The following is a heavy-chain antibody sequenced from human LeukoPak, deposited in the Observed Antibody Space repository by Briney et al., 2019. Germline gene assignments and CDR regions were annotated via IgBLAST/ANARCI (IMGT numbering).Heavy chain of an antibody. CDR1: GFTFSSYW. CDR2: ISGSGGST. J-gene: IGHJ1*01. V-gene: IGHV3-23*01. D-gene: IGHD2-2*02. Sequence: GGSLRLSCAASGFTFSSYWMSWVRQAPGKGLEWVSAISGSGGSTYYADSVKGRFTISRDNSKNTLYLQMNSLRAEDTAVYYCAKDQPYCSSTSCYTPGESFQHWGQGTLVTVSS. CDR3: AKDQPYCSSTSCYTPGESFQH.